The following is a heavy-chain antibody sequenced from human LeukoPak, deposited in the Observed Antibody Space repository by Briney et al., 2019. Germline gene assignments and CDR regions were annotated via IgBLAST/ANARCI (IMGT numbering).Heavy chain of an antibody. CDR3: ARAYGSNSNDY. CDR2: IYTGNIT. D-gene: IGHD6-13*01. V-gene: IGHV3-66*02. Sequence: GGSLRLSCAASGITVSSNYMSWVRQAQGKGLEWVSVIYTGNITYYSDSVKGRFTISRDTSKNTVHLQMNSLRTEDTAVYFCARAYGSNSNDYWGQGTLVTVSS. J-gene: IGHJ4*02. CDR1: GITVSSNY.